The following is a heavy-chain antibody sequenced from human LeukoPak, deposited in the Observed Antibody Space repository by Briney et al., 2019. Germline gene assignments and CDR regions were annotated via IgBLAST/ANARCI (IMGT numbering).Heavy chain of an antibody. CDR1: GGSISSYY. Sequence: SETLSLTCTVSGGSISSYYWSWIRQPAGKGLEWIGRIYTSGSTNYNPSLKSRVTMSVDTSKNQFSLKLSSVTAADTAVCYCARGEFYYGSGSYSPYYFDYWGQGTLVTVSS. D-gene: IGHD3-10*01. CDR2: IYTSGST. V-gene: IGHV4-4*07. J-gene: IGHJ4*02. CDR3: ARGEFYYGSGSYSPYYFDY.